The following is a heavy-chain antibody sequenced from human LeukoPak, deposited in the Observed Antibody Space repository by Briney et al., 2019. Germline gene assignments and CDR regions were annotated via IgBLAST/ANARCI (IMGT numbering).Heavy chain of an antibody. CDR2: INAVTGDT. CDR3: ARAPGGGLGWFDP. V-gene: IGHV1-3*03. CDR1: GYTFTNYA. J-gene: IGHJ5*02. D-gene: IGHD6-25*01. Sequence: ASVKVSCKASGYTFTNYAMHWVRQAPGQRLEWMGWINAVTGDTKYSQEFQGRVAMTKDTSTSTVYMELSSLRSEDTAVYYCARAPGGGLGWFDPWGQGTLVTVSS.